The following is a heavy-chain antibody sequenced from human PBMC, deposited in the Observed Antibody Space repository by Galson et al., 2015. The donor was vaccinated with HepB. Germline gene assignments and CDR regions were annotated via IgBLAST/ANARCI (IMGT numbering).Heavy chain of an antibody. Sequence: SVKVSCKASGYTFTGYYMHWVRQAPGQGLEWMGWINPNSGGTNYAQKFQGWVTMTRDTSISTAYMELSRLRSDDTAVYYCARGLLWFGELCAFDIWGQGTMVTVSS. J-gene: IGHJ3*02. CDR3: ARGLLWFGELCAFDI. CDR1: GYTFTGYY. D-gene: IGHD3-10*01. V-gene: IGHV1-2*04. CDR2: INPNSGGT.